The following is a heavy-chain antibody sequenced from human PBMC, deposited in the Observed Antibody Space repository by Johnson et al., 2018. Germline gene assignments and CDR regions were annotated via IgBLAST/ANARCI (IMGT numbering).Heavy chain of an antibody. J-gene: IGHJ4*02. CDR2: ISGNGGGT. Sequence: VQLVQSGGGLVQPGGSLRLSCAASGFTFSSYAMTWVRQAPGKGLEWVSLISGNGGGTSYAGSVKGRFTISRDNSKNTLFLHINSLRAEDTAVYHCEKNRGGSVFDYGGQGTLVTVSS. V-gene: IGHV3-23*04. CDR3: EKNRGGSVFDY. D-gene: IGHD3-10*01. CDR1: GFTFSSYA.